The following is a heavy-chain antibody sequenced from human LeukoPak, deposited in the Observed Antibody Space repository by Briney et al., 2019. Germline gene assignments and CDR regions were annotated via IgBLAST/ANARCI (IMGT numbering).Heavy chain of an antibody. CDR1: GSTFSGSA. CDR3: TRIAPYYDILTGYSSYYYYMDV. CDR2: IRSKANSYAT. Sequence: GSLRLSCAASGSTFSGSAMHWVRQASGKGLEWVGRIRSKANSYATAYAASVKGRFTISRDDSKNTAYLQMNSLKTEDTAVYYCTRIAPYYDILTGYSSYYYYMDVWGKGTTVTVSS. V-gene: IGHV3-73*01. D-gene: IGHD3-9*01. J-gene: IGHJ6*03.